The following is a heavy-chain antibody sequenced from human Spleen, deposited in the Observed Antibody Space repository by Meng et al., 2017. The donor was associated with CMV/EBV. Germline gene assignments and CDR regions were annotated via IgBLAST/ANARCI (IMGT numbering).Heavy chain of an antibody. J-gene: IGHJ6*02. CDR1: GFNVSSSY. V-gene: IGHV3-66*02. CDR3: ARGLVGATPYYYGMDV. Sequence: GGSLRLSCAASGFNVSSSYLRWVRQAPGKGLDWVSIIYSGGRTYYADSVKGRFTMSRDNSRNTLYLQMNSLRPEDTAVYYCARGLVGATPYYYGMDVWGQGTTVTVSS. D-gene: IGHD1-26*01. CDR2: IYSGGRT.